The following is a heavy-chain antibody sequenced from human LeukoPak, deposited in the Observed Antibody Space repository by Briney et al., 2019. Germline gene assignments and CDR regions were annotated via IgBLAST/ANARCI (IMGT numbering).Heavy chain of an antibody. D-gene: IGHD3-10*01. V-gene: IGHV4-59*01. J-gene: IGHJ4*02. CDR3: ARVVRTVRGVIVFDY. CDR1: GGSISSYY. CDR2: IYYSGST. Sequence: SETLSLTCTVSGGSISSYYWSWIRQPPGKGLEWIGYIYYSGSTNYNPSLKSRVTISVDTSKNQFSLKPSSVTAADTAVYYCARVVRTVRGVIVFDYWGQGTLVTVSS.